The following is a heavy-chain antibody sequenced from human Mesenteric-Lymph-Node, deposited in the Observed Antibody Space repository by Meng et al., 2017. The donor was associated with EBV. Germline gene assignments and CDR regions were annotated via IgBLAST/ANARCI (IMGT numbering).Heavy chain of an antibody. CDR2: IYWDDDK. J-gene: IGHJ4*01. CDR3: SHRRSDFAGNIIVDY. D-gene: IGHD6-13*01. CDR1: GFSLLTRGVA. V-gene: IGHV2-5*02. Sequence: QLPLKESGPTLVNPTQTLTLTFTFSGFSLLTRGVAVSWIRQPPGTALECLGIIYWDDDKHYSPSLKSRLTITRDTSKSQVVLTMTNMDPVDTATYYCSHRRSDFAGNIIVDYWGHGTLVIVSS.